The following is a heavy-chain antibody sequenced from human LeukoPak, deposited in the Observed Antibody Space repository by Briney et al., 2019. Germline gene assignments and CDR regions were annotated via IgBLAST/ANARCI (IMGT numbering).Heavy chain of an antibody. D-gene: IGHD3-22*01. CDR3: ARDDGSGYYGFDY. CDR1: GYTFTCYY. V-gene: IGHV1-2*02. CDR2: INPNSGGT. Sequence: GASVKVSCKASGYTFTCYYMHWVRQAPGQGLEWMGWINPNSGGTNYAQKFQGRVTMTRDTSISTAYMELSRLRSDDTAVYYCARDDGSGYYGFDYWGQGTLVTVSS. J-gene: IGHJ4*02.